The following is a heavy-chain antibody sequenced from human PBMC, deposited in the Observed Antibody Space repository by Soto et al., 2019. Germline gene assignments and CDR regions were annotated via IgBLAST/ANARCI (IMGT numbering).Heavy chain of an antibody. CDR1: GGTFSSYA. Sequence: QVQLVQSGAEVKKPGSSVKVSCKTSGGTFSSYAISWVRQAPGQGLEWMGGIIPIFGTANYAQRFQGRVTITAEKSRSTAYMELSRLRSEDTAVYYCARVRGLRLEGPFDYWGQGTLVTVSS. V-gene: IGHV1-69*06. J-gene: IGHJ4*02. CDR3: ARVRGLRLEGPFDY. D-gene: IGHD1-1*01. CDR2: IIPIFGTA.